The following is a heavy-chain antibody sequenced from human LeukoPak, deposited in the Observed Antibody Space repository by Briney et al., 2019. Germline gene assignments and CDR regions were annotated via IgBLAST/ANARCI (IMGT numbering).Heavy chain of an antibody. D-gene: IGHD2-21*01. CDR3: ARGVSPIDDGGYYFDY. V-gene: IGHV4-34*01. J-gene: IGHJ4*02. Sequence: SETLSLTCAAYGGSFSGYYWSWIRQPPGKGLEWIGEINHSGSTNYNPSLRSRVTISVDTSKNQFSLKLSSVTAADTAVYYCARGVSPIDDGGYYFDYWGQGTLVTVSS. CDR2: INHSGST. CDR1: GGSFSGYY.